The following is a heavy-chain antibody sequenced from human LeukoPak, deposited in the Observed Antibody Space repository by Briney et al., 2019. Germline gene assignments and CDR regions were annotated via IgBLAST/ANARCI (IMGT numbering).Heavy chain of an antibody. V-gene: IGHV3-66*01. J-gene: IGHJ6*02. D-gene: IGHD4-11*01. Sequence: PGGSLRLSCAASGFTFSSYYMTWVRQAPGKGLEWVSVMYSGGSTYYADSVKGRVAISRDNSQNTVFLQMYTVRLVDTAVYYCARSYSNHLFGMDVWGQGTAVTVSS. CDR2: MYSGGST. CDR1: GFTFSSYY. CDR3: ARSYSNHLFGMDV.